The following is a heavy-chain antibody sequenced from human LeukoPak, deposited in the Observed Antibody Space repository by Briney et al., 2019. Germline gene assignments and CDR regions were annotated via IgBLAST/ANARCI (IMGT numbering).Heavy chain of an antibody. Sequence: ASVKVSCKASVYTFTGYYMHWVRQAPGQGLEWMGWINPNSGGTNYAQKFQGRVTMTRDTSISTACTELSRLRSDDTAVYYCARVRNSGGSSDFDYWGQGTLVTVSS. CDR2: INPNSGGT. CDR3: ARVRNSGGSSDFDY. J-gene: IGHJ4*02. CDR1: VYTFTGYY. V-gene: IGHV1-2*02. D-gene: IGHD2-15*01.